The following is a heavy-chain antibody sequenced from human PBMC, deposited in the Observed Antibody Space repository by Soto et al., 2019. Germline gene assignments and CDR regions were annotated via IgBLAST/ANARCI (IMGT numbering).Heavy chain of an antibody. CDR1: GFPFVSFA. Sequence: EVQLLESGGDLVQPGGSLRLACTASGFPFVSFAMNWVRQAPGKGLEWVSAISAGGTAFYADSVKGRFTISRDNSRDTVYLQMNSLSAEDTAVYFCAKAPFDIAARPSPIDYWGQGTLVTVSS. CDR3: AKAPFDIAARPSPIDY. J-gene: IGHJ4*02. D-gene: IGHD2-2*01. CDR2: ISAGGTA. V-gene: IGHV3-23*01.